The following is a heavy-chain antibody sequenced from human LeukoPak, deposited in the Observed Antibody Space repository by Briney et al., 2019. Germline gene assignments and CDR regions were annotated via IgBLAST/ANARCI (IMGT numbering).Heavy chain of an antibody. CDR3: GGGGGYYDILTGYYTDFDY. J-gene: IGHJ4*02. V-gene: IGHV3-21*01. Sequence: GGSLRLSCSASGFTFSSYSMNWVRQAPGKGLEWVSSISSSSSYIYYADSVKGRFTISRDNAKNSLYLQMDSLRAADAAVCYCGGGGGYYDILTGYYTDFDYWGQGTLVTVSS. D-gene: IGHD3-9*01. CDR1: GFTFSSYS. CDR2: ISSSSSYI.